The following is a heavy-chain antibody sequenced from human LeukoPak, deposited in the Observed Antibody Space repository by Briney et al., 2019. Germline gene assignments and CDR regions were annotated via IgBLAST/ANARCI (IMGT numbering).Heavy chain of an antibody. Sequence: PGGSLRLSCAVSGFTFSDHFLDWVRQAPGKGLEWVGRSRNKAKSYTTEYAASVKGRFTISRDDSKNSLYLQMNSLRTEDTAVYYCVRVGSVAGSDYLDYWGQGTLVTVSS. J-gene: IGHJ4*02. CDR1: GFTFSDHF. V-gene: IGHV3-72*01. CDR3: VRVGSVAGSDYLDY. CDR2: SRNKAKSYTT. D-gene: IGHD6-19*01.